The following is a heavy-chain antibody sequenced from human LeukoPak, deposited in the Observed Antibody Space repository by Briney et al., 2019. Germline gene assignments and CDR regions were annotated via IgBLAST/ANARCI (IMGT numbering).Heavy chain of an antibody. Sequence: ASVKVSCKASGGTFSSYAISWVRQAPGQGLEWMGWINPNSGGTNYAQKFQGRVTMTRDTSISTAYMELSRLRSDDTAVYYCARVRFGYNWNEDYFDYWGQGTLVTVSS. J-gene: IGHJ4*02. V-gene: IGHV1-2*02. CDR1: GGTFSSYA. CDR2: INPNSGGT. D-gene: IGHD1-1*01. CDR3: ARVRFGYNWNEDYFDY.